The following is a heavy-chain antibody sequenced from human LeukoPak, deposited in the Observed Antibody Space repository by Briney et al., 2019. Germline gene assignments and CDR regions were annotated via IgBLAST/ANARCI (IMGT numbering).Heavy chain of an antibody. V-gene: IGHV4-59*01. Sequence: SETLSLTCTVSGGSISSYFWSWIRQPPGKGLEWIGFIYYSGSTNYNPSLKSRVTISVDTSKNQFSLKLSSATAADTAVYYCARVIKDYYGSSGYYYYYYMDVWGKGTTVTVSS. CDR1: GGSISSYF. CDR2: IYYSGST. CDR3: ARVIKDYYGSSGYYYYYYMDV. D-gene: IGHD3-22*01. J-gene: IGHJ6*03.